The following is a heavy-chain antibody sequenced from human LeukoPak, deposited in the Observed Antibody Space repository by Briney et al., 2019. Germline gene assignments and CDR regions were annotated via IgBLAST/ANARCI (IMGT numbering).Heavy chain of an antibody. Sequence: PLASVKVSCKASGYTFTSYGISWVRQAPGQGLEWMGWISAYNGNTNYAQKLQGRVTMTTDTSTSTAYMELRSLRSDDTAVYYCARTAIPPHYDILTGYDYWGQGTLVTVSS. CDR1: GYTFTSYG. CDR3: ARTAIPPHYDILTGYDY. D-gene: IGHD3-9*01. CDR2: ISAYNGNT. V-gene: IGHV1-18*01. J-gene: IGHJ4*02.